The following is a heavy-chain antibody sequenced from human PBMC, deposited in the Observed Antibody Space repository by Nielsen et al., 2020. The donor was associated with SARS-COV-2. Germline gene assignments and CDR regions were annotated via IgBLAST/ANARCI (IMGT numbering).Heavy chain of an antibody. D-gene: IGHD3-10*01. CDR3: ARVEGRGSGSYEIDP. CDR2: IYYSGST. Sequence: SETLSLTCTVSGGSISSGGYYWSWIRQHPGKGLEWIGYIYYSGSTYYNPSLKSRVTISVDRSKNQFSLKLSSVTAADTAVYYCARVEGRGSGSYEIDPWGQGTLVTVSS. V-gene: IGHV4-31*03. CDR1: GGSISSGGYY. J-gene: IGHJ5*02.